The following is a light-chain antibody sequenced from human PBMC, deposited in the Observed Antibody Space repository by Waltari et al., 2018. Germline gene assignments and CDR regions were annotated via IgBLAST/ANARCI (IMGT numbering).Light chain of an antibody. CDR3: QQHSSWTPHT. V-gene: IGKV3-11*01. Sequence: EIVLTQSPATLSLSPGETATLSSWTSQSVGTYLAWYQQKPGEAPRLLIYDAANRAAGIPERCRSSGSATAFTLTISSLEPEDFALYYCQQHSSWTPHTFGQGTRLEIK. J-gene: IGKJ2*01. CDR2: DAA. CDR1: QSVGTY.